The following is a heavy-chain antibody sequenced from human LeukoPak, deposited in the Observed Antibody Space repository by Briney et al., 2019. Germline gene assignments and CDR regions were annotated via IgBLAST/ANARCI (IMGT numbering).Heavy chain of an antibody. Sequence: SETLSLTCTVSGGSISSYYWSWIRQPPGKGVKWIGYIYYSGSTNYNPSLKSRVTISVDTSKNQFSLKLSSVTAADTAVYYCAGDPAYYDILTGSNWFDPWGQGTLVTVSS. CDR3: AGDPAYYDILTGSNWFDP. V-gene: IGHV4-59*12. CDR1: GGSISSYY. J-gene: IGHJ5*02. CDR2: IYYSGST. D-gene: IGHD3-9*01.